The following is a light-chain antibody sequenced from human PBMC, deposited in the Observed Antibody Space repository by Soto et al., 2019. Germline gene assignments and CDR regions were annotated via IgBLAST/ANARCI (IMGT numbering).Light chain of an antibody. CDR3: HKYNSAPWT. Sequence: DIQVTQSPSSLSASVGDRVTITCRASQGISNYLAWYQQKPGKVPKLLIYAASTLQSGVPSRFSGSGSGTDVTLTISSLQPEDVATYYCHKYNSAPWTFGQGTKVEIK. CDR2: AAS. J-gene: IGKJ1*01. CDR1: QGISNY. V-gene: IGKV1-27*01.